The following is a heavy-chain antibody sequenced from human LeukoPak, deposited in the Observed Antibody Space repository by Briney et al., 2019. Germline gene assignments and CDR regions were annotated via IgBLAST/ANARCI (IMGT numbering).Heavy chain of an antibody. CDR2: ISAADGDNT. J-gene: IGHJ4*02. CDR1: GFTFSNQA. V-gene: IGHV3-23*01. Sequence: GGSLRLSCSASGFTFSNQAMSWVRQAPGKGLEWVSVISAADGDNTYYADSVKGRFSISRDNSNYTLHLQMNSLRAEDTAVFYCAKFKGHYYYDSSGYCDNWGQGTLVTVSS. CDR3: AKFKGHYYYDSSGYCDN. D-gene: IGHD3-22*01.